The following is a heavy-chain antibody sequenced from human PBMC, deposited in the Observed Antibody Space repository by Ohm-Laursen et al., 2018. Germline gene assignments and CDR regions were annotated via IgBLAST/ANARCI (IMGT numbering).Heavy chain of an antibody. CDR3: ARQHDTDNDAFDI. D-gene: IGHD5-18*01. CDR2: IIPIFGTA. Sequence: PVKVSCKASGGTFSSYAISWVRQAPGQGLEWMGGIIPIFGTANYAQKFQGRVTITADESTSTAYMELSRLRSDDTAVYYCARQHDTDNDAFDIWGQGTMVTVSS. V-gene: IGHV1-69*13. CDR1: GGTFSSYA. J-gene: IGHJ3*02.